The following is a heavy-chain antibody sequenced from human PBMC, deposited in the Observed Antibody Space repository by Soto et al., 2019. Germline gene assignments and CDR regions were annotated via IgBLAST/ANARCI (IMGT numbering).Heavy chain of an antibody. J-gene: IGHJ4*02. CDR3: EKERDPWGSYHYFDY. V-gene: IGHV1-18*04. D-gene: IGHD3-16*02. CDR2: ISAYNGNT. CDR1: GYTFSNYI. Sequence: QVQLVQSGVELKKPGASVKVSCKASGYTFSNYIVTWVRQAPGQGLEWMGWISAYNGNTNYAQKFQDKITMTTNTSTSTIYMELRSLTSDDTAVYFCEKERDPWGSYHYFDYWGQGTLVTVSS.